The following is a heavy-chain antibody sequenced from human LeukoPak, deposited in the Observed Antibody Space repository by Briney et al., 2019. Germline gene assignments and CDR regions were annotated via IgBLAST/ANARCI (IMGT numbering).Heavy chain of an antibody. J-gene: IGHJ4*02. V-gene: IGHV4-34*01. CDR1: GGSFSGYY. Sequence: SETLSLTCAVYGGSFSGYYWSWIRQPPGKGLEWIEEINHSGGTNYNPSLKSRVTISVDTSKNQFSLKLSSVTAADTAVYYCARGLRYSSSWSPFNYWGQGTLVTVSS. D-gene: IGHD6-13*01. CDR3: ARGLRYSSSWSPFNY. CDR2: INHSGGT.